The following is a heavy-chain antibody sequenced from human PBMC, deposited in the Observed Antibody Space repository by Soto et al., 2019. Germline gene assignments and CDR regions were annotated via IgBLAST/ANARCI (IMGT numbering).Heavy chain of an antibody. D-gene: IGHD3-22*01. Sequence: PSETLSLTCAVSGGSISSGGYSWSWIRQPPGKGLECIGYISHSGSTYYNPSLKSRVTISLDRSRNQFSLKLSSVTAADTAVYYCARAGWDDDRSGYKRAYYVEDWGKGTWVTVS. CDR1: GGSISSGGYS. V-gene: IGHV4-30-2*01. CDR3: ARAGWDDDRSGYKRAYYVED. CDR2: ISHSGST. J-gene: IGHJ4*02.